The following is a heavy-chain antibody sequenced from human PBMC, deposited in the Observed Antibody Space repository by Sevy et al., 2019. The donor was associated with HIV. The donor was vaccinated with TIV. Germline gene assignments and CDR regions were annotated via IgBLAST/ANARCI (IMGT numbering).Heavy chain of an antibody. Sequence: SETLSLTCTVSGGSISSSSYYWGWIRQPPGKGPEWIGSIHYSGTTYYSPSLKSRVTISVDTSKNQFSLKLSSVTAADTAIYYCARHMGYQVIITYYFDYWGQGTLVTVSS. V-gene: IGHV4-39*01. D-gene: IGHD3-22*01. J-gene: IGHJ4*02. CDR1: GGSISSSSYY. CDR3: ARHMGYQVIITYYFDY. CDR2: IHYSGTT.